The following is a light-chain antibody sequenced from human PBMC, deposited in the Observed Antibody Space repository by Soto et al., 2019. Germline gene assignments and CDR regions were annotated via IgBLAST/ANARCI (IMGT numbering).Light chain of an antibody. CDR2: DVS. V-gene: IGLV2-14*03. Sequence: QSVLTQPASVSGSRGQAITISCTGTSSDGGGYNYVSGYQHHPGKAPKLIIYDVSNRPSGVSLRFSGSKSDNTASLTISGLQPEDEADYHCSSYTPSTTRQIVFGTGTKVT. CDR1: SSDGGGYNY. J-gene: IGLJ1*01. CDR3: SSYTPSTTRQIV.